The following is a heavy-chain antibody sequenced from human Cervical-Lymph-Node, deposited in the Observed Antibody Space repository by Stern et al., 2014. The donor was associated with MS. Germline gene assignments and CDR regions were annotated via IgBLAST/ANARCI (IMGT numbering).Heavy chain of an antibody. J-gene: IGHJ4*02. CDR3: ARVSYDFWSGYFPFDY. CDR1: GGSISSGAYY. Sequence: QVQLQESGPGLVKPSQTLSLTCTVSGGSISSGAYYWSWVRQHPGKGLEWIGYIYYSGSTYYNPSLKSRVTISVDTSKNQFSLKLSSVTAADTAVYYCARVSYDFWSGYFPFDYWGQGTLVTVSS. D-gene: IGHD3-3*01. CDR2: IYYSGST. V-gene: IGHV4-31*03.